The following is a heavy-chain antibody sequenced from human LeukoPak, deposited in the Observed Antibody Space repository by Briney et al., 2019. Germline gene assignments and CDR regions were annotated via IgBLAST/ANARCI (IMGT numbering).Heavy chain of an antibody. V-gene: IGHV4-59*12. CDR3: ARDLRWELGY. J-gene: IGHJ4*02. CDR2: IYYSGST. Sequence: SETLSLTCTVSGGSISSYYWSWIRLPPGKGLEWIGYIYYSGSTNYNPSLKSRVTISVDKSKNQFSLKLSSVTAADTAVYYCARDLRWELGYWGQGTLVTVSS. CDR1: GGSISSYY. D-gene: IGHD1-26*01.